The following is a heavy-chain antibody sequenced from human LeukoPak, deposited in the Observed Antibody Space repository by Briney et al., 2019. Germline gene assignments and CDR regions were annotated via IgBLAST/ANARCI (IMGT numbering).Heavy chain of an antibody. CDR2: IIPISGTA. V-gene: IGHV1-69*13. Sequence: ASVKVSCKASGGTFSSYAISWVRQAPGQGLEWMGGIIPISGTANYAQKFQGRVTITADESTSTAYMELSSLRSEDTAVYYCARGPIFLDFWSGYYIDYWGQGTLVTVSS. CDR3: ARGPIFLDFWSGYYIDY. D-gene: IGHD3-3*01. CDR1: GGTFSSYA. J-gene: IGHJ4*02.